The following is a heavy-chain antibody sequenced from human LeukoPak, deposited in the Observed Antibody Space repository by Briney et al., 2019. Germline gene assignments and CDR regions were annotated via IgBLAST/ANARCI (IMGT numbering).Heavy chain of an antibody. D-gene: IGHD5/OR15-5a*01. CDR3: ARHVSPTYYFDY. V-gene: IGHV4-38-2*01. Sequence: SETLSLTCAVSGYSISSGYYWGWIRQPPGKGLEWIGSIYHSGSTYYNPSLKSRVTISVDTSKNHFSLKLSSVTAADTAVYFCARHVSPTYYFDYWGQGTLVTVSS. J-gene: IGHJ4*02. CDR1: GYSISSGYY. CDR2: IYHSGST.